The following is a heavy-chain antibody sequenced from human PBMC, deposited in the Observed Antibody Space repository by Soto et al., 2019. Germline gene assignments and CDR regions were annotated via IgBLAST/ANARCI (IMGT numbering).Heavy chain of an antibody. CDR1: GGTFSSYA. J-gene: IGHJ6*02. D-gene: IGHD6-6*01. V-gene: IGHV1-69*13. CDR3: ARHVAARPVYYYYGMDV. Sequence: ASGQGCCWACGGTFSSYAISWVRQAPGQGLEWMGGIIPIFGTANYAQKFQGRVTITADESTSTAYMELSSLRSEDTAVYYCARHVAARPVYYYYGMDVWGQGTTVTVSS. CDR2: IIPIFGTA.